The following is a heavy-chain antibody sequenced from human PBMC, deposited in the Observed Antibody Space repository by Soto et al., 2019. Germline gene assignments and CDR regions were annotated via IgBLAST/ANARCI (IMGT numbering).Heavy chain of an antibody. CDR3: AKDRSSSWPLVKSMDV. Sequence: GGSLRLSCAASGFTFSSYAMSWVRQAPGKGLEWVSAVSGSGGSTYYADSVKGRFTISRDNSKNTLYLQMNSLRAEDTAVYYCAKDRSSSWPLVKSMDVWGQGTTVTVSS. CDR2: VSGSGGST. J-gene: IGHJ6*02. V-gene: IGHV3-23*01. CDR1: GFTFSSYA. D-gene: IGHD6-13*01.